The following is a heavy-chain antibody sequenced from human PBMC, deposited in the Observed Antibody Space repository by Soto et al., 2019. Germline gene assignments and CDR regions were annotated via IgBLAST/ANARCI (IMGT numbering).Heavy chain of an antibody. CDR3: ARVRQQLNIYYYYYIDG. D-gene: IGHD6-13*01. J-gene: IGHJ6*03. CDR2: IYYSGST. CDR1: GGSISSGGYY. V-gene: IGHV4-31*03. Sequence: PSETLSLTCTVSGGSISSGGYYWSWIRQHPGKGLEWIGYIYYSGSTYYNPSLKSRVTISVDTSKNQFSLKLSSVTAADTAVYYCARVRQQLNIYYYYYIDGWGKGTTVTFSS.